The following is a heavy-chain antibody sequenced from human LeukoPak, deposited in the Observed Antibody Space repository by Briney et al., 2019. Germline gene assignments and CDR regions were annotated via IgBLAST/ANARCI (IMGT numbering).Heavy chain of an antibody. V-gene: IGHV1-2*02. Sequence: ASVKVSCKASGYTFIDYYMHWVRQAPGQGLEWMGWINPNSGGTNYAQKFQGRVTMTRDTSISTAYMELSSLRSEDTAVYYCATTFGPIWNPFDYWGQGTLVTVSS. CDR3: ATTFGPIWNPFDY. J-gene: IGHJ4*02. CDR2: INPNSGGT. D-gene: IGHD1-1*01. CDR1: GYTFIDYY.